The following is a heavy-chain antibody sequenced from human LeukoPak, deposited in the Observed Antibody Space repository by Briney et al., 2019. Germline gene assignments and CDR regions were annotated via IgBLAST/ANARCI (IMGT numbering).Heavy chain of an antibody. J-gene: IGHJ3*02. CDR1: GGTFSSYA. Sequence: SVKVSCKASGGTFSSYAISWVRQAPGQGLECMGGIIPIFGTANYAQKFQGRVTITADEYTSTAYMELSSLRSEDTAVYYSARVGANDAFDIWGQGTMVTVSS. V-gene: IGHV1-69*13. CDR3: ARVGANDAFDI. D-gene: IGHD1-26*01. CDR2: IIPIFGTA.